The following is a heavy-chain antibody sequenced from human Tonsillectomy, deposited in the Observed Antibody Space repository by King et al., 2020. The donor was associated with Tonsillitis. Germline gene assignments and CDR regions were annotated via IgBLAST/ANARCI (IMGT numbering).Heavy chain of an antibody. J-gene: IGHJ6*02. CDR3: ARDEWVVVQRLYYYYGMDV. V-gene: IGHV3-7*01. CDR1: GFTFSRYW. CDR2: IKQDGSEK. D-gene: IGHD2-2*01. Sequence: VQLVESGGGLVQPGGSLRLSCAASGFTFSRYWMSWVRQAPGKGLEWVANIKQDGSEKYYVDSVKGRFTISRDNAKNSVYLQMNSLRAEDRAVYYCARDEWVVVQRLYYYYGMDVWGQGTTVTVSS.